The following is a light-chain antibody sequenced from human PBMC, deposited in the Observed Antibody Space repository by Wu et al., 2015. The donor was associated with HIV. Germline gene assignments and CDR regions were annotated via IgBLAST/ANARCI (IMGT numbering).Light chain of an antibody. CDR2: GVS. CDR3: QQYDSSPYN. Sequence: EIVMTQSPGTLSLSPGERATLSCSVSESVSGYLAWYQQRPGQPPTLLIYGVSSRAAGIPDRFSGSGSGTDFSLTIRRLEPEDFAMYYCQQYDSSPYNFGQGTKLEIK. J-gene: IGKJ2*01. V-gene: IGKV3-20*01. CDR1: ESVSGY.